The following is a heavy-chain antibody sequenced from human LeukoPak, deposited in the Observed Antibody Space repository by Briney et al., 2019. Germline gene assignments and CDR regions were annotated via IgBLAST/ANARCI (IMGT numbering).Heavy chain of an antibody. V-gene: IGHV1-69*04. J-gene: IGHJ4*02. CDR1: GGTFSSYA. Sequence: SVKVSCKASGGTFSSYAISWVRPAPGQGLEWMGRIIPILGIANYAQKFQGRFTITADKSTSTAYMELSSLRSEDTAVYYCARDREMATIQFYFDYWGQGTLVTASS. CDR2: IIPILGIA. D-gene: IGHD5-24*01. CDR3: ARDREMATIQFYFDY.